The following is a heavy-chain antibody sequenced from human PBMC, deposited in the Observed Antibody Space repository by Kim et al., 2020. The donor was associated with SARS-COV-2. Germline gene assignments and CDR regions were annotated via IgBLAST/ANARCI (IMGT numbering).Heavy chain of an antibody. CDR2: ISAYNGNT. Sequence: ASVKVSCKASGYTFTSYGISWVRQAPGQGLEWMGWISAYNGNTNYAQKLQGRVTMTTDTSTSTAYMELRSLRSDDTAVYYCARDIINVLLWFGEHTGGDYYYGMDVWGQGTTVTVSS. V-gene: IGHV1-18*01. CDR3: ARDIINVLLWFGEHTGGDYYYGMDV. D-gene: IGHD3-10*01. CDR1: GYTFTSYG. J-gene: IGHJ6*02.